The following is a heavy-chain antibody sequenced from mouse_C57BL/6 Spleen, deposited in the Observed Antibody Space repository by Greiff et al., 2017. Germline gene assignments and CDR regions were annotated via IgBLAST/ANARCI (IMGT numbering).Heavy chain of an antibody. CDR2: IDPETGGT. CDR3: TRSSLVYYYGSRGFAY. D-gene: IGHD1-1*01. J-gene: IGHJ3*01. CDR1: GYTFTDYE. V-gene: IGHV1-15*01. Sequence: VQLQESGAELVRPGASVTLSCKASGYTFTDYEMHWVKQTPVHGLEWIGAIDPETGGTAYNQKFTGKAILTADKSSSTAYMGLRSLTSEDSAVYYCTRSSLVYYYGSRGFAYWGQGTLVTVS.